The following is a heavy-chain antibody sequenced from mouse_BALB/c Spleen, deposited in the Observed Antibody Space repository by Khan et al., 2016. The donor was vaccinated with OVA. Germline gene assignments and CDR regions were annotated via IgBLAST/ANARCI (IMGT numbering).Heavy chain of an antibody. J-gene: IGHJ2*01. CDR1: GYIFISYW. Sequence: QVQLKESGPELVRPGASVKLSCKTSGYIFISYWIHWVKQRSGQGLEWIARIYPGTDNPYYNENFKDKATLTADKSSSTAYMQLSSLKSEDSDVYCCAREEALYHFDHWGQGTTLTVAS. CDR2: IYPGTDNP. CDR3: AREEALYHFDH. V-gene: IGHV1-76*01. D-gene: IGHD3-2*02.